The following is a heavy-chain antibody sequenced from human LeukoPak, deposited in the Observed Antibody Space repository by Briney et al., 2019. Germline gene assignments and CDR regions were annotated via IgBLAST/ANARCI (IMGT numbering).Heavy chain of an antibody. CDR1: GDSMSSYY. J-gene: IGHJ4*02. D-gene: IGHD3-22*01. V-gene: IGHV4-4*07. Sequence: SEILSLTCTVSGDSMSSYYWSWMRQPAGKGLEWIGRIYPSGSITYNPSLKSRLTMSVDTSKNQFSLRLSSVTAADTAVYYCARDSSGYTRRYYFDSWGQGILVTVSS. CDR2: IYPSGSI. CDR3: ARDSSGYTRRYYFDS.